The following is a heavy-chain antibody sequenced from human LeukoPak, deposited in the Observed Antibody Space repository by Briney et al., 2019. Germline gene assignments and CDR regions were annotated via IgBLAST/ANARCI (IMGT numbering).Heavy chain of an antibody. CDR1: GFTVSSTY. V-gene: IGHV3-66*01. D-gene: IGHD6-25*01. Sequence: GGSLRLSCAASGFTVSSTYMSWVPQAPGKGLEWVSVIYSAGSTYYADSVKGRFTISRDNSKNTVHLQMNSLRAEDTAVYYCARDGGTYWYFDLWGRGTLVTVSS. CDR3: ARDGGTYWYFDL. CDR2: IYSAGST. J-gene: IGHJ2*01.